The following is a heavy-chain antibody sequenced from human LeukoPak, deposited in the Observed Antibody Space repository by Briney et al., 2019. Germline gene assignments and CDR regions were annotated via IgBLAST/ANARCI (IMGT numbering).Heavy chain of an antibody. V-gene: IGHV3-23*01. CDR2: IRESGGST. J-gene: IGHJ3*02. CDR1: GFTFRSYW. Sequence: GGSLRLSCAASGFTFRSYWMSWVRQAPGKGPEWVSVIRESGGSTAYADSVTGRFTISRDNSKKTLYLQMNSLRAEDTAVYYCARDLAVSDAFDIWGQGTMVTVSS. D-gene: IGHD6-19*01. CDR3: ARDLAVSDAFDI.